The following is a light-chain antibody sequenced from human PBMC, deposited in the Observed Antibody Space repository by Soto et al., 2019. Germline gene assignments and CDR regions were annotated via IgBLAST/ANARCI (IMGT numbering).Light chain of an antibody. Sequence: TQSPSSLSTPVGDRITITCLASQDITNYLNGYQQKPGDAPKRLIYDASNWEAGGPSKCTGGCAGTDVSFTITILRSGDLSALYLEQYNGRPFTFGPGTRLEIK. J-gene: IGKJ5*01. CDR1: QDITNY. V-gene: IGKV1-33*01. CDR3: EQYNGRPFT. CDR2: DAS.